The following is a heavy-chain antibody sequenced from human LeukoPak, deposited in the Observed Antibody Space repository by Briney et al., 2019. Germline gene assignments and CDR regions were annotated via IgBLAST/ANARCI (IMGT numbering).Heavy chain of an antibody. CDR2: INPNSGGT. Sequence: ASVKVSCKASGYIFTGYYMHWVRQAPGQGLEWMGWINPNSGGTNYAQKFQGRVTMTRDTSISTAYMELSRLRSDDTAVYYCAREYLYYYYMDVWGKGTTVTISS. CDR3: AREYLYYYYMDV. D-gene: IGHD2-2*01. V-gene: IGHV1-2*02. CDR1: GYIFTGYY. J-gene: IGHJ6*03.